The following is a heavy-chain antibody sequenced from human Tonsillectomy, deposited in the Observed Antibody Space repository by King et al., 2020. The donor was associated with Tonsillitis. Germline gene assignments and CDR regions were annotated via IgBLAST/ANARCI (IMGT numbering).Heavy chain of an antibody. D-gene: IGHD3-3*01. CDR1: RCTFSSYS. V-gene: IGHV3-21*01. J-gene: IGHJ4*02. CDR3: ARSGIGGDC. Sequence: VQLVESGGGLVKPGGSLRLSCAASRCTFSSYSMNWVRQAPGKGLGWVSSISSISSYIYYADSVKGRFTTSRDNAKNSLYLQMNSLRAEDTAVYYWARSGIGGDCWGQGTLVTVPS. CDR2: ISSISSYI.